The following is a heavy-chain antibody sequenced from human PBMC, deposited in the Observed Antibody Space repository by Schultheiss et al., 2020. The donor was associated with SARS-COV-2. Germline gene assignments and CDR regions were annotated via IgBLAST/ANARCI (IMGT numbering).Heavy chain of an antibody. D-gene: IGHD4-17*01. Sequence: SETLSLTCTVSGGSVSSGRYYWSWIRQPPGKGLEWIGEINHSGSTNYNPSLKSRVTISVDTSKNQFSLKLSSVTAADTAVYYCARSRYGDLFDYWGQGTLVTVSS. J-gene: IGHJ4*02. CDR1: GGSVSSGRYY. V-gene: IGHV4-39*07. CDR3: ARSRYGDLFDY. CDR2: INHSGST.